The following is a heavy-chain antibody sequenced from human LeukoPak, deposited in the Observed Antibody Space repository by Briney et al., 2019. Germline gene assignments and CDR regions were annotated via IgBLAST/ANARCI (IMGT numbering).Heavy chain of an antibody. CDR1: GFTFSSYA. CDR3: ARALILDYDFWSGPLYNYYFDY. V-gene: IGHV3-23*01. J-gene: IGHJ4*02. D-gene: IGHD3-3*01. Sequence: GGSLRLSCAASGFTFSSYAMSWVRQAPGKGLEWVSAISGSGGSTYYADSVKGRFTISRDNSKNTLYLQMNSLRAEDTAVYYCARALILDYDFWSGPLYNYYFDYWGQGTLVTVSS. CDR2: ISGSGGST.